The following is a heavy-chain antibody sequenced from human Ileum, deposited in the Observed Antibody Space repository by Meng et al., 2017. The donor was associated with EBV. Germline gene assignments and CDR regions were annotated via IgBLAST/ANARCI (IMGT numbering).Heavy chain of an antibody. V-gene: IGHV4-4*02. CDR2: IYHSGST. J-gene: IGHJ4*02. CDR1: GGSISSGSW. CDR3: ARVGQWLPIDY. D-gene: IGHD6-19*01. Sequence: LQGAGPGLLKPWGSQSLACAVSGGSISSGSWWSWVRHPPGKGLEWFGEIYHSGSTNYNPSIKSRVTISVDKSKNQFSLNLSSVTAADTAVYYYARVGQWLPIDYWGQGTLVTVSS.